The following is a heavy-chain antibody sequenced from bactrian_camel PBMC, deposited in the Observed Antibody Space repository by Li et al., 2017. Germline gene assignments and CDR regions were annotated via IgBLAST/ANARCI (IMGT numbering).Heavy chain of an antibody. V-gene: IGHV3S9*01. CDR3: AASRRSWASGAYWRKSLDRDQYDS. CDR2: LDSEGRT. J-gene: IGHJ4*01. D-gene: IGHD2*01. CDR1: GFTSTSYT. Sequence: VQLVESGGGSAQAGGSLTLSCAASGFTSTSYTMGWFRQVLGQRREAVAALDSEGRTMYADSVKGRLTISKDNAKNTLYLQMNSLIPEDAGMYYCAASRRSWASGAYWRKSLDRDQYDSWGQGTQVTVS.